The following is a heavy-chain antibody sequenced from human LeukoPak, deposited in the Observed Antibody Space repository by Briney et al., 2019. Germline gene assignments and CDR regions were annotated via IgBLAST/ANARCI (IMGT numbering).Heavy chain of an antibody. CDR2: ISAYNGNT. D-gene: IGHD6-19*01. CDR3: ARDHRGWDAFDI. V-gene: IGHV1-18*01. CDR1: GYTFTSYG. Sequence: ASVKVSCKASGYTFTSYGISWVRQAPGQGLEWMGWISAYNGNTNYAQKLQGRVTMTTDTSTRTAYMELRSLRSDDTAVYYCARDHRGWDAFDIWGQGTMVTVSS. J-gene: IGHJ3*02.